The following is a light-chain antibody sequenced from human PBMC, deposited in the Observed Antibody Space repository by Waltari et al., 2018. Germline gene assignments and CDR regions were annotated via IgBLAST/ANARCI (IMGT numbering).Light chain of an antibody. V-gene: IGKV1-39*01. CDR2: AAS. Sequence: DIQMTQSPSSLSASVGDRVTITCRASQSITRYLNWYQQKPGKAPKLLIYAASTLESGVPSRFSGSGSGTDFSLTISSLQPEDVATYYCQASYTEPYFFGQGTKVDIK. CDR1: QSITRY. CDR3: QASYTEPYF. J-gene: IGKJ2*01.